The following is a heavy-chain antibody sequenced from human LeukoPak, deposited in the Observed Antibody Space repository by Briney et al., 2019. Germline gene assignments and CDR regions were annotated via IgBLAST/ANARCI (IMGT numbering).Heavy chain of an antibody. Sequence: SETLSLTCTVSGGSISSYYWSWIRQPAGKGLEWIGRIYTSGSTNYNPSLKSRVTMSVDTSKNQFSLKLSSVTAADTAVYYCARLSEYYDFWSGSGRGDAFDIWGQGTMVTVSS. CDR3: ARLSEYYDFWSGSGRGDAFDI. D-gene: IGHD3-3*01. V-gene: IGHV4-4*07. J-gene: IGHJ3*02. CDR2: IYTSGST. CDR1: GGSISSYY.